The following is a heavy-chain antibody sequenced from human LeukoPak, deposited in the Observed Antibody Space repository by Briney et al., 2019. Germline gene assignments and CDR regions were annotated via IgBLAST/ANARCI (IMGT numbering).Heavy chain of an antibody. D-gene: IGHD3-10*01. CDR2: ISGRGADT. Sequence: GGALRLSCAASGFTLNSYATSWVRQAPGKGLEWVAAISGRGADTYYADSVKGRFTIYRDTNKNNVYLQMNGLRDEDTAVYYCAKQLDSGNYYPTGDDYWGQGTLVTVSS. J-gene: IGHJ4*02. CDR3: AKQLDSGNYYPTGDDY. CDR1: GFTLNSYA. V-gene: IGHV3-23*01.